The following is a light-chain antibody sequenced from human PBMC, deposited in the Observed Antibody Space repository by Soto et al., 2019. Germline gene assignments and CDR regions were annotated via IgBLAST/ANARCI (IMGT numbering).Light chain of an antibody. J-gene: IGKJ4*01. CDR1: QNVKRD. CDR2: DVS. V-gene: IGKV3-15*01. CDR3: LQYTEWPRT. Sequence: EIVMMQSPATLSVSPGGTATLSCRASQNVKRDLAWYQQKRGQAPRLLIYDVSTRAPGTPVRFSGSGSGTGFTLTISSLQSDDFEVYYCLQYTEWPRTFGGGTKVEI.